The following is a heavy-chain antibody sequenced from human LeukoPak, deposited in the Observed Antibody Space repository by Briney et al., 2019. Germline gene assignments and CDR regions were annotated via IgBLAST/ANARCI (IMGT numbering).Heavy chain of an antibody. CDR3: ARSVTMIVVVLFDY. CDR1: GGSVSSGSYY. Sequence: PSETLSLTCTVSGGSVSSGSYYWSWIRQPPGKGLEWIGYIYYSGSTNYNPSLKSRVTISVDTSKNQFSLKLSSVTAADTAVYYCARSVTMIVVVLFDYWGQGTLVTVSS. V-gene: IGHV4-61*01. J-gene: IGHJ4*02. CDR2: IYYSGST. D-gene: IGHD3-22*01.